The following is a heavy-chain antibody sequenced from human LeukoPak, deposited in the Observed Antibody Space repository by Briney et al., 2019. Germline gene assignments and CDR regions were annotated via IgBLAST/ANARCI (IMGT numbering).Heavy chain of an antibody. J-gene: IGHJ4*02. V-gene: IGHV4-31*03. D-gene: IGHD3-9*01. Sequence: SETLSLTCTVSGGSISSGGYYWSWIRQHPGKGLEWIGYIYYSGSTYYNPSLKSRVTISVDTSKNQFSLKLSSVTAADTAVYYCARGFRYYDILTGYSSGEYFAYWGQGTLVTVSS. CDR1: GGSISSGGYY. CDR2: IYYSGST. CDR3: ARGFRYYDILTGYSSGEYFAY.